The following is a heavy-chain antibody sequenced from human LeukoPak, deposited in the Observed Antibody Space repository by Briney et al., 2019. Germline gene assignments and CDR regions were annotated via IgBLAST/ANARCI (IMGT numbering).Heavy chain of an antibody. CDR2: IYPGDSDT. D-gene: IGHD3-10*01. CDR1: GSSFTSYW. J-gene: IGHJ3*02. CDR3: ARQAVRGVISAFDI. V-gene: IGHV5-51*01. Sequence: GGSLKISCKGSGSSFTSYWIGWVRQMPGKGLEGMGIIYPGDSDTRYSPSFQGQVTISADKSISTAYLQWSSLKASDTAMYYCARQAVRGVISAFDIWGQGTMVTVSS.